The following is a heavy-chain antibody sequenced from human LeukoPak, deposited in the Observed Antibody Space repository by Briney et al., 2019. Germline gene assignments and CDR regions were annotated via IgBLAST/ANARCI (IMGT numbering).Heavy chain of an antibody. CDR3: AREVNYGGNSFGFDY. V-gene: IGHV3-30-3*01. CDR1: GFTFSSYA. D-gene: IGHD4-23*01. Sequence: GRSLRLSCAASGFTFSSYAMHWVRQAPSRGLEWVAVISYDGSNKYYADSVKGRFTISRDNSKNTLYLQMNSLRAEDTAVYYCAREVNYGGNSFGFDYWGQGTLVTVSS. CDR2: ISYDGSNK. J-gene: IGHJ4*02.